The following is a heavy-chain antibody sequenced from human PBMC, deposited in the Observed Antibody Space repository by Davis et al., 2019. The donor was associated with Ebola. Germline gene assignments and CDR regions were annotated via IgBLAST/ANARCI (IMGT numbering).Heavy chain of an antibody. CDR1: GFTFSSYD. CDR3: ATFYFDSSGYSRPWFDP. D-gene: IGHD3-22*01. J-gene: IGHJ5*02. V-gene: IGHV3-13*01. Sequence: GESLKISCAASGFTFSSYDMHWVRQPRGKGLEWVSRIGPLGDAFCPYSLKGRFTVSRDNAKNSLYLQMNSLEDGDTAVYYCATFYFDSSGYSRPWFDPWGQGTLVTVSS. CDR2: IGPLGDA.